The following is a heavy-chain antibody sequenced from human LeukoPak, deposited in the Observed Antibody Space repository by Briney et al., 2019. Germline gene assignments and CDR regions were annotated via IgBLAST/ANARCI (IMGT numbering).Heavy chain of an antibody. J-gene: IGHJ4*02. CDR1: GGSIRGYY. V-gene: IGHV4-59*08. D-gene: IGHD5-18*01. CDR2: IYYSGST. CDR3: AGKCSYGYHPVY. Sequence: PSETLSLTCTVSGGSIRGYYWSWIRQPPGKGMGWGGYIYYSGSTNSNPSLKNRVTISVDTSKNQFSLKLSSVNAADKAVYYCAGKCSYGYHPVYWGQGTLVTVSS.